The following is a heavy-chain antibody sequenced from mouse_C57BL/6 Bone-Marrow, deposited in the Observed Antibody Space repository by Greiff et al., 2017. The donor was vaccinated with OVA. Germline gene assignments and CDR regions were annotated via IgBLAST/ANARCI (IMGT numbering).Heavy chain of an antibody. D-gene: IGHD1-1*02. CDR1: GYTFTSYG. CDR3: ARLVLSIRPMDY. Sequence: VQLQQSGAELARPGASVKLSCKASGYTFTSYGISWVKQRTGQGLEWIGEIYPRSGNTYYNEKFKGKATLTADKSSRTAYMELRSLTSEDSAVYFCARLVLSIRPMDYWGQGTSVTVSS. V-gene: IGHV1-81*01. J-gene: IGHJ4*01. CDR2: IYPRSGNT.